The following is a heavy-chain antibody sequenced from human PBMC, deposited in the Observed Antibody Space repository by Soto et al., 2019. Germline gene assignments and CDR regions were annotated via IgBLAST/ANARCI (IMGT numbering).Heavy chain of an antibody. CDR2: IYYSAST. J-gene: IGHJ2*01. D-gene: IGHD3-9*01. Sequence: PSETLSLTCTVSGGSISSYYWSWIRQPPGKGLEWIGYIYYSASTNYSPSLKSRVTISVDTSKNQFSLKLSSVTAADTAVYYCARGLENYDILTGYYIRYFDLWGRGTLVT. CDR1: GGSISSYY. V-gene: IGHV4-59*01. CDR3: ARGLENYDILTGYYIRYFDL.